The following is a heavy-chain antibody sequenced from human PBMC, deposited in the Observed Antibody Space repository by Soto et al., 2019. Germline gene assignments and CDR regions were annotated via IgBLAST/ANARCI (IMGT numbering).Heavy chain of an antibody. J-gene: IGHJ6*02. CDR1: GGSISSGGYY. CDR2: IYYSGST. Sequence: SETLSLTCTVSGGSISSGGYYWSWIRQHPGKGLEWIGYIYYSGSTYYNPSLKSRVTISVDTSKNQFSLKLSSVTAADTAVYYCARDTETTVTTFWYYYGMEVWGQGTTVTVSS. CDR3: ARDTETTVTTFWYYYGMEV. D-gene: IGHD4-17*01. V-gene: IGHV4-31*03.